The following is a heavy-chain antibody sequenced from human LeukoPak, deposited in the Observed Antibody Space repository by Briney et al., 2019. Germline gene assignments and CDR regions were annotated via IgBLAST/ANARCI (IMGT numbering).Heavy chain of an antibody. V-gene: IGHV4-39*01. J-gene: IGHJ4*02. CDR2: IYYSGST. Sequence: SETLSLTCTVSGGSLSSSSYYWGWIRQPPGKGLEWIGSIYYSGSTYYNPSLKSRVTISVDTSKNQFSLKLSSVTAADTAVYYCARHSGSSSIPDYWGQGTLVTVSS. CDR1: GGSLSSSSYY. D-gene: IGHD6-6*01. CDR3: ARHSGSSSIPDY.